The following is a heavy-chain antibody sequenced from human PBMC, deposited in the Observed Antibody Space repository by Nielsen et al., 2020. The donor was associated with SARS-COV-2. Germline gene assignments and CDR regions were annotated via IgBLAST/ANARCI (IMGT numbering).Heavy chain of an antibody. CDR2: IYKAGNT. CDR3: AKAWATEAFDL. V-gene: IGHV3-53*01. D-gene: IGHD5-12*01. CDR1: GVSVSSHY. Sequence: GESLKISCAASGVSVSSHYMSWVRQASGKGLEWVAVIYKAGNTAYADSVKGRFTISRDSSRNTLFLEMNNLRGEDTAVYYCAKAWATEAFDLWGHGTLVTVSS. J-gene: IGHJ3*01.